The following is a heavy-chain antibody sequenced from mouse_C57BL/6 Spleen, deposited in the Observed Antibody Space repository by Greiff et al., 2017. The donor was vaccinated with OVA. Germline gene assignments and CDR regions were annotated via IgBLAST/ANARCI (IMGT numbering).Heavy chain of an antibody. CDR3: ARSESLRVSWYFDV. Sequence: QVQLQQPGAELVKPGASVKLSCKASGYTFTSYWMHWVKQRPGQGLEWIGMIHPNSGSTNYNEKFKSKATLTVDKSSSTAYMQLSSLTSEDSAVYYCARSESLRVSWYFDVWGTGTTVTVSS. CDR1: GYTFTSYW. V-gene: IGHV1-64*01. J-gene: IGHJ1*03. CDR2: IHPNSGST. D-gene: IGHD6-2*01.